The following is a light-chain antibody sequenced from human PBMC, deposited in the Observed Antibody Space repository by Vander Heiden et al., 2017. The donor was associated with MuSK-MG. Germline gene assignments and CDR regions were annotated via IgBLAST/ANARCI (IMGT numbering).Light chain of an antibody. Sequence: SALTQPASASGSPGQSVTISCPGTSRDVGGYHYVSWYQQHPGKAPKLMIYEVTKRPAGVPDRFSASKSGNTASPTVSALRAEDDAEYYCSADAASDKLVFGGGTKLTVL. CDR3: SADAASDKLV. CDR2: EVT. V-gene: IGLV2-8*01. J-gene: IGLJ2*01. CDR1: SRDVGGYHY.